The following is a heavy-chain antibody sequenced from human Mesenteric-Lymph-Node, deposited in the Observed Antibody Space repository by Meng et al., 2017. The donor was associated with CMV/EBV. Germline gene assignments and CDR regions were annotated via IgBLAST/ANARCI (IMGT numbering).Heavy chain of an antibody. CDR3: AKESRHSSGWFFDY. D-gene: IGHD6-19*01. Sequence: GGSLRLSCAGSGFTLSTYGMNWVRQAPGKGLEWVSSISGSGVNTYYTDSVKGRFTISRDNSKNALYLQMNSLRAEDTAVYYCAKESRHSSGWFFDYWGQGTLVTVSS. J-gene: IGHJ4*02. V-gene: IGHV3-23*01. CDR2: ISGSGVNT. CDR1: GFTLSTYG.